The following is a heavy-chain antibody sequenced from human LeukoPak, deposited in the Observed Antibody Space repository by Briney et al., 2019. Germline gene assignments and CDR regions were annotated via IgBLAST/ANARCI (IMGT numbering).Heavy chain of an antibody. Sequence: SETLSLTCTVSGFSITTGYYWAWIRQPPGKGPEWIGTIFRIGSTYQNPSLKSRVTISVDTSKNQFSLKLSSVTAADTALYYCARVIDVAAAGYFDSWGQGTQVTVSS. CDR3: ARVIDVAAAGYFDS. D-gene: IGHD6-13*01. CDR1: GFSITTGYY. J-gene: IGHJ4*02. CDR2: IFRIGST. V-gene: IGHV4-38-2*02.